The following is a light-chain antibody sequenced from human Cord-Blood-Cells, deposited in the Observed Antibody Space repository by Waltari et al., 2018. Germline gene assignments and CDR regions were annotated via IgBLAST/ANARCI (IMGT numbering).Light chain of an antibody. Sequence: DIEMHPTTSSLSASVGERVTTTCRASQSISSYLNWYQQKPGKAPKLLFYAASSLQNGVPSSFSGGVSGTVFTLSFSSLQPGGYGADCCEQSHSTPRKVGQGTTV. CDR2: AAS. CDR3: EQSHSTPRK. CDR1: QSISSY. J-gene: IGKJ1*01. V-gene: IGKV1-39*01.